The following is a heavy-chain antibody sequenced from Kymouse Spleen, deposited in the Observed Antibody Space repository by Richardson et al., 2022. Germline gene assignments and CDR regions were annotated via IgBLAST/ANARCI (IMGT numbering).Heavy chain of an antibody. CDR2: IKSKTDGGTT. J-gene: IGHJ6*02. Sequence: EVQLVESGGGLVKPGGSLRLSCAASGFTFSNAWMSWVRQAPGKGLEWVGRIKSKTDGGTTDYAAPVKGRFTISRDDSKNTLYLQMNSLKTEDTAVYYCTTGRYFDWSYYYGMDVWGQGTTVTVSS. D-gene: IGHD3-9*01. CDR1: GFTFSNAW. CDR3: TTGRYFDWSYYYGMDV. V-gene: IGHV3-15*01.